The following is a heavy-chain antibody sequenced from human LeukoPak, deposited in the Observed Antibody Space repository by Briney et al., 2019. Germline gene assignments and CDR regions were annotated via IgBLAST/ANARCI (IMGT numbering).Heavy chain of an antibody. CDR3: ARGHNYAADY. D-gene: IGHD5-18*01. J-gene: IGHJ4*02. Sequence: GESLKISCKVSGFLFTSFWIGWVRQMPGKGLEWMGLIYPSDSDTRYPPAFQGQVTISADRSISTAYLQWSSLKAPDTAIYYCARGHNYAADYWGQGTLVTVSS. V-gene: IGHV5-51*01. CDR2: IYPSDSDT. CDR1: GFLFTSFW.